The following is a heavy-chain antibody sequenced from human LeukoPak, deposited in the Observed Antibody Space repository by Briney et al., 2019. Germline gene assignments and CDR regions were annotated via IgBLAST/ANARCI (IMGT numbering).Heavy chain of an antibody. CDR3: ARDTYQPYNWNDGYYYYGMDV. J-gene: IGHJ6*02. CDR1: GFTFSDYY. Sequence: PGGSLRLSCAASGFTFSDYYMSWIRQAPGKGLEWVSYISSSGSTIYYADSVKGRFTISRDNAKNSLYLQMNSLRAEDTAVYYCARDTYQPYNWNDGYYYYGMDVWGQGTTVTVSS. V-gene: IGHV3-11*01. D-gene: IGHD1-20*01. CDR2: ISSSGSTI.